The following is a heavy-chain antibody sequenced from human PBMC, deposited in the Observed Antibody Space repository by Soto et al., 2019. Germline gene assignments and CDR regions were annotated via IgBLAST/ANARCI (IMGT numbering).Heavy chain of an antibody. Sequence: PSETLSLTCAVSGGSISSGGYSWSWIRQPPGKGLEWIGYMYHSGSTYYNPSLKSRVTISIDRSKNQFSLKLSSVTAADTAVYYCARRILYYFGLRTWDYYGMDVWGQGTXVTVSS. D-gene: IGHD2-15*01. CDR3: ARRILYYFGLRTWDYYGMDV. J-gene: IGHJ6*02. V-gene: IGHV4-30-2*01. CDR1: GGSISSGGYS. CDR2: MYHSGST.